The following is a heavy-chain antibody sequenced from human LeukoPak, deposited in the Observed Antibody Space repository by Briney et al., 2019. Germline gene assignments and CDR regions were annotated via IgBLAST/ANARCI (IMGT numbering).Heavy chain of an antibody. V-gene: IGHV3-21*01. CDR1: GFTFTTYS. J-gene: IGHJ4*02. Sequence: GGSLRLSCEASGFTFTTYSMTWVRQAPGKGLEWVSIISSGSSAIFSADALKGRFTISRDDAKNLLYLDMNSLRAEDTAVYYCARHRQGGIYSSSWYGFDYWGQGTLVTVSS. CDR2: ISSGSSAI. D-gene: IGHD6-13*01. CDR3: ARHRQGGIYSSSWYGFDY.